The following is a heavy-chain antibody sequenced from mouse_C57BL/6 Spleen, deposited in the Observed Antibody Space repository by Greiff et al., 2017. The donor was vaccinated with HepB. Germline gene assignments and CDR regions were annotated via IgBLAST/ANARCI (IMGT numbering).Heavy chain of an antibody. CDR2: INPNNGGT. D-gene: IGHD1-1*01. CDR3: GRGRGSSPFAY. Sequence: VQLQQSGPELVKPGASVKMSCKASGYTFTDYNMHWVKQSHGKSLEWIGNINPNNGGTSYNQKFKGKATLTVNKSSSTAYMELRSLTSEDSAVYYCGRGRGSSPFAYWGQGTLVTVSA. V-gene: IGHV1-22*01. CDR1: GYTFTDYN. J-gene: IGHJ3*01.